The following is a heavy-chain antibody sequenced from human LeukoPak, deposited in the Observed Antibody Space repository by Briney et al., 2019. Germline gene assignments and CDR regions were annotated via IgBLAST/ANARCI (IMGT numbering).Heavy chain of an antibody. CDR1: GFTFSSYA. Sequence: GGSLRLSCAASGFTFSSYAMSWVRQAPGKGLEWVSAISGSGGSTYYADSVKGRFTISRDNPKNTLYLQMNSLRAEDTAVYYCAKDSGSGYSYGYFNYWGQGTLVTVSS. D-gene: IGHD5-18*01. V-gene: IGHV3-23*01. J-gene: IGHJ4*02. CDR2: ISGSGGST. CDR3: AKDSGSGYSYGYFNY.